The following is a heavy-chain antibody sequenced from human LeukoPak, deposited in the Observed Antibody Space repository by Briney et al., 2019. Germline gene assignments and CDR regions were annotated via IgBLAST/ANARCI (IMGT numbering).Heavy chain of an antibody. CDR1: GFTFSSYA. CDR3: AKDLDGYYDSSGYSYYFDY. V-gene: IGHV3-23*01. J-gene: IGHJ4*02. CDR2: ISGSGGST. Sequence: PGGSLRLSCAASGFTFSSYAMSWVRQAPGKGLEWVSAISGSGGSTYYADSVKSRFTISRDNSKNTLYLQMNSLRAEDTAVYYYAKDLDGYYDSSGYSYYFDYWGQGTLVTVSS. D-gene: IGHD3-22*01.